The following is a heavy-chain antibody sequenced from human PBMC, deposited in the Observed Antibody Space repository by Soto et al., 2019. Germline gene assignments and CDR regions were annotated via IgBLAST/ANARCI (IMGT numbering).Heavy chain of an antibody. Sequence: ASVKVSCKDSGYTFTSYGISWVRQAPGQGLEWMGWISAYNGNTNYAKKLQGRVTMTTDTSTSTAYMELRSLRSDDTAVYYCARAHYCSGGSCDWFDPWGKGTLVTVSS. J-gene: IGHJ5*02. CDR3: ARAHYCSGGSCDWFDP. CDR1: GYTFTSYG. D-gene: IGHD2-15*01. V-gene: IGHV1-18*01. CDR2: ISAYNGNT.